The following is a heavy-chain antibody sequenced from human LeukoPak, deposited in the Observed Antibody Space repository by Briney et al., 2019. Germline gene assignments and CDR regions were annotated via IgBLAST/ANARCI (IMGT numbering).Heavy chain of an antibody. D-gene: IGHD2-15*01. J-gene: IGHJ3*02. Sequence: GGSLRLSCAASGFTFSSHYMSGVRQAPGKGLEWVADIKQDGRDKHYVDSVKGRFTISRDNAKNSLYLQMNSLRAEDTAVYYCAREAVVAAVDDAFDIWGRGTMVTVSS. CDR3: AREAVVAAVDDAFDI. V-gene: IGHV3-7*01. CDR1: GFTFSSHY. CDR2: IKQDGRDK.